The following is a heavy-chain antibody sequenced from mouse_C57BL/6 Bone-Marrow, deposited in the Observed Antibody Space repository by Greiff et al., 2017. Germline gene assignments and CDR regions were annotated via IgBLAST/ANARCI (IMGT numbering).Heavy chain of an antibody. Sequence: VQLQESGAELVRPGASVTLSCKASGYTFTDYEMHWVKQTPVHGLEWIGAIDPETGGTAYNQKFKGKAILTADKSSSTAYMELRSLTSEDSAVXYCTRRGSSYNYWGQGTTLTVSS. CDR2: IDPETGGT. D-gene: IGHD1-1*01. CDR1: GYTFTDYE. J-gene: IGHJ2*01. V-gene: IGHV1-15*01. CDR3: TRRGSSYNY.